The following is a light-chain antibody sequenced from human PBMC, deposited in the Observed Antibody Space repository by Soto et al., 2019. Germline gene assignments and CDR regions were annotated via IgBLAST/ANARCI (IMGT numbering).Light chain of an antibody. V-gene: IGKV3-20*01. Sequence: EIVLTQSPDTLSLSPGERATLSCRASQSVRSNYLAWYQQKPGQAPRFLIYDASIRATGIPDRFSGSGSGKDFTLTISRLEPEDFAVYYCQQYGSSPLTFGGGTKVEIK. CDR1: QSVRSNY. J-gene: IGKJ4*01. CDR2: DAS. CDR3: QQYGSSPLT.